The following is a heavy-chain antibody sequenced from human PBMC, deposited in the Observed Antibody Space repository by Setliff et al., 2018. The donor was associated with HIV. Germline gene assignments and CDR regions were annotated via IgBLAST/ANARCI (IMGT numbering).Heavy chain of an antibody. CDR3: AREREACSAYDS. J-gene: IGHJ5*02. CDR2: IYTSGNSRYT. Sequence: SETLSLTCTVSGASVTNVLYYWSWLRQPAGKGLEWIGHIYTSGNSRYTNYNSSLESRVAISLDTSSNQFSLKLSSVTAADTAVYHCAREREACSAYDSWGQGTLVTVS. CDR1: GASVTNVLYY. V-gene: IGHV4-61*09. D-gene: IGHD3-22*01.